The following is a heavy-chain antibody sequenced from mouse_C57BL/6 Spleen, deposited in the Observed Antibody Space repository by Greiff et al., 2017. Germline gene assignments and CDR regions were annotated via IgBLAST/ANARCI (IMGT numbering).Heavy chain of an antibody. Sequence: EVNVVESGGGLVQPGGSMKLSCVASGFTFSNYWMNWVRQSPEKGLEWVAQIRLKSDNYATHYAESVKGRFTISRDDSKTSVYLQMNNLRAEDTGIYYCTGGGITTVVFDYWGQGTTLTVSS. J-gene: IGHJ2*01. CDR1: GFTFSNYW. CDR2: IRLKSDNYAT. V-gene: IGHV6-3*01. D-gene: IGHD1-1*01. CDR3: TGGGITTVVFDY.